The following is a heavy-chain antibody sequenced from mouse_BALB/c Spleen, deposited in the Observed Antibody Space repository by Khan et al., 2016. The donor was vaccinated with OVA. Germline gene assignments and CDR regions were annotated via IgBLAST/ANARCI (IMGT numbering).Heavy chain of an antibody. CDR3: ARRNYFGYTFAY. CDR2: ISPGSGDT. Sequence: QVQLQQSGAELARPGASVKLSCKASGYTFTDFYINWVKQRTGQGLEWIGEISPGSGDTFYNERFKDKATLTADKSSNTAYMQLSSLTSDASAAYFCARRNYFGYTFAYWGQGTLVTVSA. D-gene: IGHD1-2*01. V-gene: IGHV1-77*01. J-gene: IGHJ3*01. CDR1: GYTFTDFY.